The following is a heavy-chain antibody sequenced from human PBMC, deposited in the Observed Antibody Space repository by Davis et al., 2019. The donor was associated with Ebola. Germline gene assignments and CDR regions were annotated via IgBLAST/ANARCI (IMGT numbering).Heavy chain of an antibody. V-gene: IGHV3-64*01. CDR2: ISSNGGST. D-gene: IGHD3-3*01. J-gene: IGHJ4*02. CDR3: ARDVATYYDFWSGYYTG. Sequence: PGGSLRLSCAASGFTFSSYAMHWVRQAPGKGLEYVSAISSNGGSTYYANSVKGRFTISRDNSKNTLYLQMGSLRAEDMAVYYCARDVATYYDFWSGYYTGWGQGTLVTVSS. CDR1: GFTFSSYA.